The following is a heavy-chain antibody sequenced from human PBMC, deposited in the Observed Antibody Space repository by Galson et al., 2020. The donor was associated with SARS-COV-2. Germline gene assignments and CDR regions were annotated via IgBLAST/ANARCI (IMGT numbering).Heavy chain of an antibody. V-gene: IGHV2-5*01. J-gene: IGHJ6*02. CDR2: IYWHDDK. CDR3: SHSEGHDYNYYFAMDV. CDR1: GFSLSTSGVG. Sequence: SGPTLVTPTQTLTLTCTVSGFSLSTSGVGVGWIRQPPGKALEWLALIYWHDDKRYSPSLKGRLTITKDTSKNQVVFTMTNMDPLDTATYYCSHSEGHDYNYYFAMDVWGQGTTVTVSS.